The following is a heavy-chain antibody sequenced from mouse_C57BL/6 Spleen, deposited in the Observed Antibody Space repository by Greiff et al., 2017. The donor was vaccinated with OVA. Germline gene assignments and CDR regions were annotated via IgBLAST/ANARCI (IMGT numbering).Heavy chain of an antibody. J-gene: IGHJ4*01. V-gene: IGHV1-64*01. Sequence: QVQLQQPGAELVKPGASVKLSCKASGYTFTSYWMHWVKQRPGQGLEWIGMIHPTSGSTNYNEKFKSKATLTVDKSSSTAYMQLSSLTSEDSAVYYCARGHSLYAMDYWGQGTSVTVSS. CDR2: IHPTSGST. CDR1: GYTFTSYW. D-gene: IGHD3-1*01. CDR3: ARGHSLYAMDY.